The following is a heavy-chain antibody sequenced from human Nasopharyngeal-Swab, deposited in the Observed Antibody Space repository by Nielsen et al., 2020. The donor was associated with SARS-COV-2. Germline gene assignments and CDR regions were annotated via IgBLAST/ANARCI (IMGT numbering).Heavy chain of an antibody. J-gene: IGHJ4*02. CDR1: GFTFSSYG. D-gene: IGHD6-19*01. Sequence: VGSLRLSCAASGFTFSSYGMPWVRQAPGKWLEWVAVISYDGSNKYYADSVKGRFTISRDNSKNTLYLQMNSLRVEDTAVYYCAKEESSGWFLPCGYWGQGTLVTVSS. CDR3: AKEESSGWFLPCGY. CDR2: ISYDGSNK. V-gene: IGHV3-30*18.